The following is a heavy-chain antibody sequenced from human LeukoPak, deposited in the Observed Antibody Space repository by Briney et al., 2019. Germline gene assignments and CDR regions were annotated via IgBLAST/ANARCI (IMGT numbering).Heavy chain of an antibody. CDR1: GFTFSSIA. CDR2: IRGNGATA. J-gene: IGHJ4*02. D-gene: IGHD1-1*01. V-gene: IGHV3-23*01. Sequence: PGGSLRLSCAASGFTFSSIAMTWVRQAPGKGLEWVSTIRGNGATAYNADSVRGRFSVSRDDSKNALFLQMNSLRLEDTAIYYCAKGQELDDGVFDSWGQGTRVTVSS. CDR3: AKGQELDDGVFDS.